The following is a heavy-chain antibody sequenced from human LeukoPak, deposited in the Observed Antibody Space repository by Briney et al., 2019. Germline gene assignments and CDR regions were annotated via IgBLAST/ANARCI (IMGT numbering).Heavy chain of an antibody. V-gene: IGHV4-38-2*01. CDR1: GHSIRSGDY. Sequence: SETLSLTCAVSGHSIRSGDYWGWIRQSPGKGLEWIGSIYHSGSTHYNPSLKSRVTISADTSKNQFSLMLSSVTAADTAVYYCARNRSLTTTPGFDHWGQGTLVTVSS. D-gene: IGHD4-11*01. CDR3: ARNRSLTTTPGFDH. J-gene: IGHJ4*02. CDR2: IYHSGST.